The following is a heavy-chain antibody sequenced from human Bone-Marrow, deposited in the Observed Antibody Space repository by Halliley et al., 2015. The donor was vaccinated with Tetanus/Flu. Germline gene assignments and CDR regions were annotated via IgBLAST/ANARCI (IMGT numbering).Heavy chain of an antibody. D-gene: IGHD2-15*01. Sequence: TLSLTCTVTGDSIKNYFWSWIRKTPGKGLEWIGYIFSSGSTTYNPSLKSRVTISLDTSKQQFSLMVRSVAAADTGVYYCATSVVPHYYYGLAVWGQGTTVTVSS. CDR2: IFSSGST. CDR3: ATSVVPHYYYGLAV. V-gene: IGHV4-59*13. CDR1: GDSIKNYF. J-gene: IGHJ6*02.